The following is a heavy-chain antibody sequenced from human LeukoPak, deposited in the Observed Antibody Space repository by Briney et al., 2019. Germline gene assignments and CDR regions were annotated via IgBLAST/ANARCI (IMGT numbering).Heavy chain of an antibody. J-gene: IGHJ4*02. V-gene: IGHV1-8*03. CDR3: AGSYSRDGSTFDY. D-gene: IGHD5-24*01. CDR1: GYTFTSYD. CDR2: MNPNSGNT. Sequence: GASVKVSCKASGYTFTSYDINWVRQATGQGLEWMGWMNPNSGNTGYAQKFQGRVTITRNTSISTAYMELSSLRSEDTAVYYCAGSYSRDGSTFDYWGQGTLVTVSS.